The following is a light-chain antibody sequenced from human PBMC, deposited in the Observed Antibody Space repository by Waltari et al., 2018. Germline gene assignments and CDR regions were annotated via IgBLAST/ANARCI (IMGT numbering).Light chain of an antibody. CDR2: SNN. V-gene: IGLV1-44*01. CDR1: RSNIGTNT. Sequence: QSVLTQPPSASGTPGQGVPISCSGSRSNIGTNTVNWDQQLPGTAPKVLMYSNNQRPSGVPDRFSGSKSGTSASLAVSGLQSEDEGDYYCATWDDSLNGVVFGGGTKLTVL. J-gene: IGLJ2*01. CDR3: ATWDDSLNGVV.